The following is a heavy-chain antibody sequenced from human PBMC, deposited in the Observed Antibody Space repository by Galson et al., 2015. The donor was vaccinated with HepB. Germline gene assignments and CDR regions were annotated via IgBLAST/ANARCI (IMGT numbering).Heavy chain of an antibody. CDR1: GYTFTGYY. J-gene: IGHJ5*02. D-gene: IGHD2-2*01. V-gene: IGHV1-2*06. CDR2: INPNSGGT. Sequence: SVKVSCKASGYTFTGYYMHWVRQAPGQGLEWMGRINPNSGGTNYAQKFQGRVTMTRDTSISTAYMELSRLRSDDTAVYYCARGRPAALNWFDPWGQGTLVTVSS. CDR3: ARGRPAALNWFDP.